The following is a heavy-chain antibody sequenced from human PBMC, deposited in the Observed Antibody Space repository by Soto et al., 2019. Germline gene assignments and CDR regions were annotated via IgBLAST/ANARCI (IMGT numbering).Heavy chain of an antibody. CDR3: AHRVLRAVFGLVTTTAIYFDF. CDR1: GFSLTTSGVG. CDR2: IYWDDDK. D-gene: IGHD3-3*01. Sequence: QITLNESGPPVMKPTETLTLTCTFSGFSLTTSGVGVGWVRQSPGKAPEWLAFIYWDDDKRYSTSLKSRLTITKDTSKHQVVLTMANVDPAETATYYCAHRVLRAVFGLVTTTAIYFDFWGQGTPVVVSS. V-gene: IGHV2-5*02. J-gene: IGHJ4*02.